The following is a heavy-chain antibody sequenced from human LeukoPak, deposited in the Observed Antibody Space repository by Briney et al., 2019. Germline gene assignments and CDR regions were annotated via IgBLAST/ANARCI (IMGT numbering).Heavy chain of an antibody. CDR2: IYNSGSST. CDR1: GGSLSIYY. V-gene: IGHV4-59*01. D-gene: IGHD3-10*01. CDR3: VRDRELTY. J-gene: IGHJ4*02. Sequence: PSETLSLTCTVSGGSLSIYYWNWIRQPPGKGLEWIGYIYNSGSSTIYNPSLKSRVTISVDTSKNQFSLRLSSVTAADTAVYFCVRDRELTYWGQGTLVTVSS.